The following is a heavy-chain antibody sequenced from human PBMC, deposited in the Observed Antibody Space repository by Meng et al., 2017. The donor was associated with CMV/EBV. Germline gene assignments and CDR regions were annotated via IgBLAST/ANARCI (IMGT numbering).Heavy chain of an antibody. V-gene: IGHV3-66*01. CDR2: IYSGGST. J-gene: IGHJ1*01. D-gene: IGHD6-19*01. Sequence: EGKLGGAGGGLVRTGGSLRLYCSSPGFTVSRNSMSWVRQSPGKGLEWVTVIYSGGSTYYADSVKGRFTISRDNSKNTLYLQMNSLRAEDTAVYYCESYSSGWYIQHWGQGTLVTVSS. CDR1: GFTVSRNS. CDR3: ESYSSGWYIQH.